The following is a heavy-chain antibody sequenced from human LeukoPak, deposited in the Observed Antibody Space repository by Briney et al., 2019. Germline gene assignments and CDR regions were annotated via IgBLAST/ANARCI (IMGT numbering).Heavy chain of an antibody. D-gene: IGHD2-15*01. CDR1: GFTFSNTW. J-gene: IGHJ4*02. CDR3: ARGEGYCSGGSCLGY. Sequence: PGGSLRLSCAASGFTFSNTWMSWVRQAPGKGLEWVSVISGSGGSTNYADSVKGRFTISRDNSKNTLYLQMHSLRAEDTAIYYCARGEGYCSGGSCLGYWGQGTLVTVSS. V-gene: IGHV3-23*01. CDR2: ISGSGGST.